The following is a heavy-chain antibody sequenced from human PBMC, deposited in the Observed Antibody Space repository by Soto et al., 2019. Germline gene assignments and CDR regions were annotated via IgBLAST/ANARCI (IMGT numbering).Heavy chain of an antibody. Sequence: QLQLQESGPGLVKPSETLSLTCTVSGGSISSSSYYWGWIRQPPGKGLEWIGSIYYSGSTYYNPSLKSRVTISVDTSKNQFSLKLSSVTAADTAVYYCASLRDWLLSGFDYWGQGTLVTVSS. CDR1: GGSISSSSYY. CDR2: IYYSGST. CDR3: ASLRDWLLSGFDY. J-gene: IGHJ4*02. D-gene: IGHD3-9*01. V-gene: IGHV4-39*01.